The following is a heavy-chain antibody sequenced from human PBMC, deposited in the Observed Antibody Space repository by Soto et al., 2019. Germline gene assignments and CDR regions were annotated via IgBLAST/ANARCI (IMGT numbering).Heavy chain of an antibody. D-gene: IGHD6-19*01. CDR1: GFTFSSYE. Sequence: GGSLRLSCAASGFTFSSYEMNWVRQAPGKGLEWVSYISSSLSTIYYADSVKGRFTISRDNAKNSLYPQMNSLRAEDSAVYYCARATGYSSAWDFDYWGQGTLVTVSS. CDR2: ISSSLSTI. V-gene: IGHV3-48*03. CDR3: ARATGYSSAWDFDY. J-gene: IGHJ4*02.